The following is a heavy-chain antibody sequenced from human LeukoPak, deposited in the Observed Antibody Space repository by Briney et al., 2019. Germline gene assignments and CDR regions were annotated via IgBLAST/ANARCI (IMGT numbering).Heavy chain of an antibody. V-gene: IGHV4-38-2*01. J-gene: IGHJ6*03. Sequence: SETLSLTCAVAGYSISSGYYWAWIRQPPGRGLEWIANIYHTGNTYYNPSLNSRVTMSVDTSKNQFSLRLSSVTAADTAVYYCARAGGSPSPYYYYYMDVWGKGTTVTVSS. D-gene: IGHD6-6*01. CDR3: ARAGGSPSPYYYYYMDV. CDR1: GYSISSGYY. CDR2: IYHTGNT.